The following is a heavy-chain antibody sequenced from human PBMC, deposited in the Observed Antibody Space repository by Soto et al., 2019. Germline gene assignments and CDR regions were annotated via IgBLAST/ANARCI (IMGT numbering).Heavy chain of an antibody. CDR2: IIPILGIA. V-gene: IGHV1-69*02. CDR1: GGSFSSYI. CDR3: ARLTATIFGVVISYYYYYMDV. Sequence: KVACKASGGSFSSYIIRWVRQVPGQGLEWMGRIIPILGIANYAQKFQGRVTITADTSKNQFSLKLSSVTAADTAVYYCARLTATIFGVVISYYYYYMDVWGKGTTVTVSS. D-gene: IGHD3-3*01. J-gene: IGHJ6*03.